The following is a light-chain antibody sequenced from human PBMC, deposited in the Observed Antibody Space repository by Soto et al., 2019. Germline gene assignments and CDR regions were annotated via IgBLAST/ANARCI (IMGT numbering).Light chain of an antibody. V-gene: IGKV3-20*01. CDR2: GAS. CDR3: QQYGSSLLT. J-gene: IGKJ4*01. CDR1: QIVSSGK. Sequence: IFLTQSPGTLSLSPGDSATLSFLPSQIVSSGKLAWYQQRPGQAPRLLIFGASGRATGIPDRFSGSGSGTDFSLTISRLEPEDSAVYYCQQYGSSLLTFGGGTKVDIK.